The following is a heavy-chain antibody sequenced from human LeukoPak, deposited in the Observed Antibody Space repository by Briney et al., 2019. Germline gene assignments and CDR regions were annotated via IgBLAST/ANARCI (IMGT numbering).Heavy chain of an antibody. V-gene: IGHV3-23*01. CDR1: GFTFSSYA. CDR2: ISGSGGST. D-gene: IGHD3-22*01. Sequence: GGSLRLSCAASGFTFSSYAMSWVRQAPGKGLEWVSAISGSGGSTYYADSVKGRFTISRDNSKNTLYLQMNSLRAEDTAVYYCATSRYYDSSGLFDYWGQGTLVTVSS. J-gene: IGHJ4*02. CDR3: ATSRYYDSSGLFDY.